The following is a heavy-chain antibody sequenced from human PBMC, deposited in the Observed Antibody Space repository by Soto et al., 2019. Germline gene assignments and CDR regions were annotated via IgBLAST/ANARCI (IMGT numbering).Heavy chain of an antibody. V-gene: IGHV4-34*01. J-gene: IGHJ6*03. Sequence: SETLSLTCAVYGGSFSGYYWSWIRQPPGKGLEWIGESNHSGSTNYNPSLKSRVTISVDTSKNQFSLKLSSVTAADTAVYYCARGGRTVTTDYYYYMDVWGKGTTVTVSS. CDR2: SNHSGST. CDR3: ARGGRTVTTDYYYYMDV. D-gene: IGHD4-17*01. CDR1: GGSFSGYY.